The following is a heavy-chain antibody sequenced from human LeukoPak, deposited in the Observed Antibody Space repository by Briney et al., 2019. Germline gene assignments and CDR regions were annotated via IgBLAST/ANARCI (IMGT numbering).Heavy chain of an antibody. V-gene: IGHV3-66*02. CDR2: IYSDGVT. J-gene: IGHJ5*02. Sequence: GGSLRLSCAASGFTVTSYALSWVRQAPGKGLAWVSLIYSDGVTHYADSVKGRFTISRDNSKNTVYLQMNSLRDEDTAVYFCARDRAEGKTWVEFDPWGQGTLVTVSS. CDR3: ARDRAEGKTWVEFDP. CDR1: GFTVTSYA.